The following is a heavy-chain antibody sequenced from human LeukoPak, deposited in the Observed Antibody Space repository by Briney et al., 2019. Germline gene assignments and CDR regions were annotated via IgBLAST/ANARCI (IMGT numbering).Heavy chain of an antibody. V-gene: IGHV3-49*04. CDR3: TASDHLYCSSSSCHFDY. CDR2: IQSKTYSEGT. D-gene: IGHD2-2*01. J-gene: IGHJ4*02. CDR1: GLSFGDYG. Sequence: GVLRLSCTPSGLSFGDYGMSWVRQAPGKGLEWVSFIQSKTYSEGTMYAASVRGRFTISRDDSRSTAYLQMNSLKTEDTAVYYCTASDHLYCSSSSCHFDYWGQGTLVTVAS.